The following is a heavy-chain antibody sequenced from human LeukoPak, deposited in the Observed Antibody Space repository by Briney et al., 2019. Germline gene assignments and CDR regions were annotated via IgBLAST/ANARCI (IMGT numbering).Heavy chain of an antibody. J-gene: IGHJ6*02. Sequence: PGGSLRLSCAASGFTFSSYEMNWVRQAPGKGLEWVSVIYSGGSTYYADSVKGRFTISRDNSKNTLYLQMNSLRAEDTAVYYCARYLTYYYYYGMDVWGQGTTVTVSS. CDR2: IYSGGST. D-gene: IGHD4/OR15-4a*01. CDR1: GFTFSSYE. V-gene: IGHV3-66*02. CDR3: ARYLTYYYYYGMDV.